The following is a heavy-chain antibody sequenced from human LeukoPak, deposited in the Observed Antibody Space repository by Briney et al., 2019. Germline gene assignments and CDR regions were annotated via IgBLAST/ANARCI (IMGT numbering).Heavy chain of an antibody. J-gene: IGHJ4*02. CDR1: GFTFDSYG. V-gene: IGHV3-48*01. Sequence: GRSLRLSCAVSGFTFDSYGMHWVRQAPGKGLEWVSYISSSSSTIYYADSVKGRFTISRDNAKNSLYLQMNSLRAEDTAVYYCARGQTYYYGSGSSDYWGQGTLVTVSS. CDR2: ISSSSSTI. D-gene: IGHD3-10*01. CDR3: ARGQTYYYGSGSSDY.